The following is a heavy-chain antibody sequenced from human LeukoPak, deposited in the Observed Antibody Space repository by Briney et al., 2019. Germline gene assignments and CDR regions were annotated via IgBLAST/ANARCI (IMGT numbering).Heavy chain of an antibody. CDR3: ARYKYYDFWSGYYQEYYFDY. J-gene: IGHJ4*02. V-gene: IGHV4-30-4*01. D-gene: IGHD3-3*01. CDR2: IYYSGST. CDR1: GGSISSGDYY. Sequence: SQTLSLTCTVSGGSISSGDYYWSWIRQPPGKGLERIGYIYYSGSTYYNPSLKSRVTISVDTSKNQFSLKLSSVTAADMAVYYCARYKYYDFWSGYYQEYYFDYWGQGTLVTVSS.